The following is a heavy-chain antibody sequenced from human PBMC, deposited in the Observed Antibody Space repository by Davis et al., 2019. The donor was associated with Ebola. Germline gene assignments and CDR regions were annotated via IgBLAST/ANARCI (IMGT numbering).Heavy chain of an antibody. CDR1: GYSISSGYY. V-gene: IGHV4-38-2*02. Sequence: SQTLSLTCTVSGYSISSGYYWGWIRQPPGKGLEWIGNIYHSGSTYHNPSLKSRVTISVDTSKNQFSLKLSSVTAADTAVYYCARVSYYYYGMDVWGKGTTVTVSS. J-gene: IGHJ6*04. CDR2: IYHSGST. CDR3: ARVSYYYYGMDV.